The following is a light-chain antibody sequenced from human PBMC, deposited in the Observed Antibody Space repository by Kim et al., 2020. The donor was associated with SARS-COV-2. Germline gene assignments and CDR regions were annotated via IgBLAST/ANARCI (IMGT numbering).Light chain of an antibody. CDR3: KSRDSRGKVV. V-gene: IGLV3-19*01. CDR2: GKD. Sequence: SSELTQDPAVSVALGQTVRITCQGDSLRKNYATWYQQKARQAPVLVFYGKDKRPSGVPDRFSGSASGNTASLIITGAQAADEADYYCKSRDSRGKVVFGGGTTVTVL. CDR1: SLRKNY. J-gene: IGLJ2*01.